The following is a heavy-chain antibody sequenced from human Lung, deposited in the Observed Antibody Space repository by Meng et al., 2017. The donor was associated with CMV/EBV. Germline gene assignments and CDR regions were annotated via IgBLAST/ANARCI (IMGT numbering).Heavy chain of an antibody. D-gene: IGHD3-10*02. J-gene: IGHJ4*02. Sequence: GLICVRQAHGKGLEWVGGIRAYSGNTNYAQKIQDRVTMTTHTSANTAYMELRSLRSDDTAIYYCARVVVHYYARGDNADYSDYWGQGTLVTVSS. CDR3: ARVVVHYYARGDNADYSDY. CDR1: G. CDR2: IRAYSGNT. V-gene: IGHV1-18*04.